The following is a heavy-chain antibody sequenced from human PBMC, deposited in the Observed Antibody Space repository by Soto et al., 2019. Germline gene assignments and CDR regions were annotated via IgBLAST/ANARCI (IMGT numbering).Heavy chain of an antibody. Sequence: GGSLRLSCAASGFTFSNYAMHWVRQAPGKGLEWVALTAYDGNNEYYTDSVKGRFTISRDNSKNTLFLQMNSPRPEDTAVYYCAKDKGVFNWATSYFDYWGQGALVTVSS. J-gene: IGHJ4*02. CDR2: TAYDGNNE. CDR1: GFTFSNYA. V-gene: IGHV3-30*18. D-gene: IGHD1-1*01. CDR3: AKDKGVFNWATSYFDY.